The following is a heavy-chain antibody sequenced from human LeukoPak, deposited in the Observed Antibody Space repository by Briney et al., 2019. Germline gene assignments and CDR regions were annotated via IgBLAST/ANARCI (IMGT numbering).Heavy chain of an antibody. CDR2: IRSKAYRGAT. D-gene: IGHD5-18*01. CDR1: GFTFGDHA. Sequence: PGGSLRLSCTGPGFTFGDHAMSWVRQAPGKGLERVGFIRSKAYRGATEYAASVKGRFTISRDDSASIAYLQMNSLRTEDTAVYYCARGPIQLWIHNAMDVWGQGTTVTVSS. V-gene: IGHV3-49*04. CDR3: ARGPIQLWIHNAMDV. J-gene: IGHJ6*02.